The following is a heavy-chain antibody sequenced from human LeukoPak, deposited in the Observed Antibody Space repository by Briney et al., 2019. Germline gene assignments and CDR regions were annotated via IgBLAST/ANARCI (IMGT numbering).Heavy chain of an antibody. CDR1: GYTLTELS. CDR3: ATYGGYDSSGYYYFDY. Sequence: ASVKVSCKVSGYTLTELSMHWVRQAPGKGLEWMGGFDPEDGETIYAQKFQGRVTMTEDTSTDTAYMELSSLRSEGTAVYYCATYGGYDSSGYYYFDYWGQGTLVTVSS. J-gene: IGHJ4*02. D-gene: IGHD3-22*01. V-gene: IGHV1-24*01. CDR2: FDPEDGET.